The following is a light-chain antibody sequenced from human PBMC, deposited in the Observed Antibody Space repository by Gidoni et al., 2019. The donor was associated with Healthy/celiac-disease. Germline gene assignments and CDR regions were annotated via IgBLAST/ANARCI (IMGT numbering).Light chain of an antibody. V-gene: IGKV4-1*01. CDR3: QQYYNPLT. Sequence: DIVMTQSPDYPAVSLGERATINCTSSQSVLYSSNNKNYLAWYQQKPGQPPKLLIYWASTRESGVPDRFSGSGSGTDFTLTISSLQAEDVAVYYCQQYYNPLTFXGXTKVXIK. J-gene: IGKJ4*01. CDR2: WAS. CDR1: QSVLYSSNNKNY.